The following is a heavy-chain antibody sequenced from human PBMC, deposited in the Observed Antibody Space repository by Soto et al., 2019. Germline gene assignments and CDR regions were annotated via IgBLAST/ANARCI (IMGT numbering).Heavy chain of an antibody. CDR1: GYTFTSYG. V-gene: IGHV1-18*01. Sequence: QVQLVQSGAEVKKPGASVKVSCKASGYTFTSYGISWVRQAPGQGLEWMGWISAYNGNTNYAQKLQGRVTMTTDTSXSXXYMELRSLRSDDTAVYYCAREGYSSGWYPNHWFDPWGQGTLVTVSS. CDR2: ISAYNGNT. D-gene: IGHD6-19*01. J-gene: IGHJ5*02. CDR3: AREGYSSGWYPNHWFDP.